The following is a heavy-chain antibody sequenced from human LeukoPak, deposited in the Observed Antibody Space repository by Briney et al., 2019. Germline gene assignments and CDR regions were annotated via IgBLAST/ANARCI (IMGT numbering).Heavy chain of an antibody. Sequence: ASVKVSCKASGYTFTTYTIHWVRQAPGQRLEWMGWINAGSGKTKYSQRIQGRVTLTRDTSASTAYMELSSLRSEDTAVYYCALSAGSSWGQGTLVTVSS. CDR2: INAGSGKT. CDR1: GYTFTTYT. CDR3: ALSAGSS. J-gene: IGHJ4*02. D-gene: IGHD2-2*01. V-gene: IGHV1-3*01.